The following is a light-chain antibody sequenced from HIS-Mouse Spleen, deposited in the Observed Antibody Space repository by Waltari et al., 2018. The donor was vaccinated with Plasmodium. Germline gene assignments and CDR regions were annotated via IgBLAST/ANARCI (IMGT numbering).Light chain of an antibody. CDR3: QQNYNTWT. Sequence: DIQMTQSPSSLSASVGDRVTITCRASQSISSYLNWYQQKPGKAPKPLIYAASSLQSGVPSRFSGSGSGTDFTLTISSLQHEDFATYYCQQNYNTWTFGQGTKVEIK. V-gene: IGKV1-39*01. J-gene: IGKJ1*01. CDR2: AAS. CDR1: QSISSY.